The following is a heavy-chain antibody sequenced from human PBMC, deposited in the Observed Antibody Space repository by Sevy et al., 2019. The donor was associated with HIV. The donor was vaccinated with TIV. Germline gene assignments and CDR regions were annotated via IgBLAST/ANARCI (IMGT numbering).Heavy chain of an antibody. CDR2: ISSSSSYI. Sequence: GGSLRLSCAASGFTFSSYSMNWVRQAPGKGLEWVSSISSSSSYIYYADSVKGRFTISRDNAKNSLYLQMISLRAEDTAVYYCARLIYKHDYSNYEFDYWGQGTLVTVSS. J-gene: IGHJ4*02. CDR3: ARLIYKHDYSNYEFDY. V-gene: IGHV3-21*01. CDR1: GFTFSSYS. D-gene: IGHD4-4*01.